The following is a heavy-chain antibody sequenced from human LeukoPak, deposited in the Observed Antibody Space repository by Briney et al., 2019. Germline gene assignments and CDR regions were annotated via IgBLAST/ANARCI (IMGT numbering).Heavy chain of an antibody. CDR1: GGSISSGSYY. CDR2: IYTSGST. J-gene: IGHJ6*03. CDR3: ARGPPPYYMDV. V-gene: IGHV4-61*02. Sequence: SETLSLTCTVSGGSISSGSYYWSWIRQPAGKGLEWIGRIYTSGSTNYNPSLKSRVTISVDTSKNQFSLKLSSVTAADTAVYYCARGPPPYYMDVWGKGTTVTVSS.